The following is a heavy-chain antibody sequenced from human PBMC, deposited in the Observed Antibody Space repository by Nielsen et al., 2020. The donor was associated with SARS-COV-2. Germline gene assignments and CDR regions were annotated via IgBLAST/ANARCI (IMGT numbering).Heavy chain of an antibody. CDR3: ARARATIFGLVMSYGMDV. Sequence: ASVKVSCKAVGYTFSNYYLHWVRQAPGQGLEWMGRINPYSGGTNYAQKSQGTVTMTRDASISTVYMELTSDDTAVYYCARARATIFGLVMSYGMDVWGQGTTVAVSS. CDR1: GYTFSNYY. J-gene: IGHJ6*02. V-gene: IGHV1-2*06. D-gene: IGHD3/OR15-3a*01. CDR2: INPYSGGT.